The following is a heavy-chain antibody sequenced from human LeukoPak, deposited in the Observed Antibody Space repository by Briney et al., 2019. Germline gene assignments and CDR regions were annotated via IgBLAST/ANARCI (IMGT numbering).Heavy chain of an antibody. CDR2: ISYDGSNK. D-gene: IGHD2-2*01. V-gene: IGHV3-30-3*01. CDR3: ARDQADIVVVPAARDYYYDYGMDV. CDR1: GFTFSSYA. J-gene: IGHJ6*02. Sequence: GGSLRLSCAASGFTFSSYAMHWVRQAPGKGLEWVAVISYDGSNKYYADSVKGRFTISRDNSKNTLYLQMNSLRAEDTAVYYCARDQADIVVVPAARDYYYDYGMDVWGQGTTVTASS.